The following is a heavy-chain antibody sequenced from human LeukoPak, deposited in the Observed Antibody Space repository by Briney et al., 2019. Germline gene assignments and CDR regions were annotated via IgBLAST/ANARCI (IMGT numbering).Heavy chain of an antibody. CDR1: GFTFNTCA. V-gene: IGHV3-23*01. CDR2: INGGGTDT. CDR3: AKNRPVTSVQGDC. Sequence: RGALRLSCAASGFTFNTCAMSWVRQAPGKGLEWVSSINGGGTDTLYTDSVKGRFTNSRDNSKNTVYLQMNSLRAEDTAVYYCAKNRPVTSVQGDCWGQGTLVTVSS. J-gene: IGHJ4*02. D-gene: IGHD2-2*01.